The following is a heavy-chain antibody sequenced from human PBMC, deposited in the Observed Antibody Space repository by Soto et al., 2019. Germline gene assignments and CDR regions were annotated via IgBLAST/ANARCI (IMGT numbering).Heavy chain of an antibody. CDR1: GGTFSSYA. Sequence: QVQLVQSGAEVKKPGSSVKVSCKASGGTFSSYAISWVRQAPGQGLEWMGGIIPIFGTANYAQKFQGRVTITADESTSTAYMELSSLRSEDTAVYYCARIAAAGPPYYYYGMDVWGQGTTVTVSS. J-gene: IGHJ6*02. CDR3: ARIAAAGPPYYYYGMDV. CDR2: IIPIFGTA. D-gene: IGHD6-13*01. V-gene: IGHV1-69*01.